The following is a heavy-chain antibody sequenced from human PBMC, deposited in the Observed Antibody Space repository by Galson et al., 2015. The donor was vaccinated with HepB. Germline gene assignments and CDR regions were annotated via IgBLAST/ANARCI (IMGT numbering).Heavy chain of an antibody. CDR2: IYYSGST. J-gene: IGHJ2*01. Sequence: LSLTCTVSGGSISSYYWSWIRQPPGKGLEWIGYIYYSGSTNYNPSLKSRVTISVDTSKNQFSLKLSSVTAADTAVYYCARESGGPYYDFWSGYYHYWYFDLWGRGTLVTVSS. CDR3: ARESGGPYYDFWSGYYHYWYFDL. D-gene: IGHD3-3*01. V-gene: IGHV4-59*01. CDR1: GGSISSYY.